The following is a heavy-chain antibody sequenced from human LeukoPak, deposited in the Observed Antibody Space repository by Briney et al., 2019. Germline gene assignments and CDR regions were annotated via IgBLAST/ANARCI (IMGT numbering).Heavy chain of an antibody. Sequence: MASETLSLTCAVYGGSFSGYYWRWIRQPPGKGLEWIGEINHSGSTNYNPSLKSRFTISVDTSKNQFSLKLSSVTAADTAVYYCARERLNYDYVWGSYRQRLAFDYWGQGTLVTVSS. CDR3: ARERLNYDYVWGSYRQRLAFDY. CDR2: INHSGST. D-gene: IGHD3-16*02. CDR1: GGSFSGYY. J-gene: IGHJ4*02. V-gene: IGHV4-34*01.